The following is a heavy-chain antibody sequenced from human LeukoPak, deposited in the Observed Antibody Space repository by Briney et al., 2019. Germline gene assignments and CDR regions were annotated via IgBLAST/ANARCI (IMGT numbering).Heavy chain of an antibody. CDR2: ISYDGSNK. CDR1: GFTFSSYA. D-gene: IGHD6-13*01. J-gene: IGHJ5*02. CDR3: AKRGSSSSYRGVSWFDP. V-gene: IGHV3-30-3*01. Sequence: GGSLRLSCAASGFTFSSYAMHWVRQAPGKGLEWVAVISYDGSNKYYADSVKGRFTISRDNSKNTLYLQMNSLRAEDTAVYYCAKRGSSSSYRGVSWFDPWGQGTLVTVSS.